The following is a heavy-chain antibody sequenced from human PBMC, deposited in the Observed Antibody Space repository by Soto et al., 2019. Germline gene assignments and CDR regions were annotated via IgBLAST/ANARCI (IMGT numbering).Heavy chain of an antibody. V-gene: IGHV3-23*01. D-gene: IGHD2-2*01. J-gene: IGHJ3*02. CDR1: GFTFSSYA. Sequence: PGGSLRLSCAASGFTFSSYAMSWVRQAPGKGLEWVSAISGSGGSTYYADSVKGRFTISRDNSKNTLYLQMNSLRAEDTAVYYCASPRPYCSGTSCSAFDIWGQGTMVTVSS. CDR2: ISGSGGST. CDR3: ASPRPYCSGTSCSAFDI.